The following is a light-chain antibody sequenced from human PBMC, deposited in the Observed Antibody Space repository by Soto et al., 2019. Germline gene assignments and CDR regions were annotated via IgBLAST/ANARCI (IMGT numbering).Light chain of an antibody. CDR1: QSVSNRF. J-gene: IGKJ3*01. CDR3: QQYGSSPLT. Sequence: CPSTLNLSPGERATLSCRASQSVSNRFLAWYQQKVGQAPRLLIYDASSRATGIPDRFSGSGSGTDFTLTISRLEPEDFAVYYCQQYGSSPLTFGPGTKVDI. V-gene: IGKV3-20*01. CDR2: DAS.